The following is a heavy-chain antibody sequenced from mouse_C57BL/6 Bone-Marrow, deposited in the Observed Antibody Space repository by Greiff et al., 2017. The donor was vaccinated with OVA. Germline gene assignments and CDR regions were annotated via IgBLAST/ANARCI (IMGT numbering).Heavy chain of an antibody. D-gene: IGHD1-1*01. CDR2: IYPGDGDT. V-gene: IGHV1-80*01. J-gene: IGHJ3*01. CDR3: ARYHYGSSAY. Sequence: VKLMESGAELVKPGASVKISCKASGYAFSSYWMNWVKQRPGKGLEWIGQIYPGDGDTNYNGKFKGKATLTADKSSSTAYMQLSSLTSEDSAVYFCARYHYGSSAYWGQGTLVTVSA. CDR1: GYAFSSYW.